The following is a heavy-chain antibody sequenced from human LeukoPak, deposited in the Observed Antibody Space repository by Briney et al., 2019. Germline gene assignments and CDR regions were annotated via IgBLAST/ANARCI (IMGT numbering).Heavy chain of an antibody. CDR2: IYYTGST. J-gene: IGHJ4*02. V-gene: IGHV4-59*08. Sequence: SETLSLTCTVSGGSIGRYHWSRIRQPPGKGLEWIGYIYYTGSTNYNPSLKSRVTISIDTSKNQFSLKLSSVTAADTAVYYCARHESSGSSLGIFDYWGQGTLVTVSS. D-gene: IGHD1-26*01. CDR3: ARHESSGSSLGIFDY. CDR1: GGSIGRYH.